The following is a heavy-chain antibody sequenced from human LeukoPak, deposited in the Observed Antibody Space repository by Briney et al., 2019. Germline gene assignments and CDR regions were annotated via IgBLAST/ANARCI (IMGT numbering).Heavy chain of an antibody. D-gene: IGHD1-26*01. CDR1: GFTFSSYA. J-gene: IGHJ6*03. CDR2: ISGSGGST. Sequence: GGSLRPSCAASGFTFSSYAMSWVRQAPGKGLEWVSAISGSGGSTYYADSVKGRFTISRDNSKNTLYLQMNSLRAEDTAVYYCAKDPSFYYCMDVWGKGTTVTISS. CDR3: AKDPSFYYCMDV. V-gene: IGHV3-23*01.